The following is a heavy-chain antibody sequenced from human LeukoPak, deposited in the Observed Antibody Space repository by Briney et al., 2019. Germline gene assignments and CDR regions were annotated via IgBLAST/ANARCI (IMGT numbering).Heavy chain of an antibody. CDR1: GFTFSSYW. V-gene: IGHV3-74*01. CDR2: INSDGSST. J-gene: IGHJ4*02. Sequence: PGGSLRLSCAASGFTFSSYWMHWVRQAPGKGLVWVSRINSDGSSTSYADSVKGRFTISRDNSKNTLYLQMNSLRADDTAIYYCVRGSTGYDYYFDNWGQGTLVTVSS. CDR3: VRGSTGYDYYFDN. D-gene: IGHD5-12*01.